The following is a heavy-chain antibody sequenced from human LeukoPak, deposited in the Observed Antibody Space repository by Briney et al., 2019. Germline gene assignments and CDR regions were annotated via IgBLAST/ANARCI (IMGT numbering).Heavy chain of an antibody. CDR3: ARGDEYSSTNYFDY. J-gene: IGHJ4*02. CDR1: GYTFTGYY. CDR2: INPNSGGT. V-gene: IGHV1-2*02. D-gene: IGHD5-18*01. Sequence: ASVKVSCKASGYTFTGYYMHWVRQAPGQGPEWMGWINPNSGGTNYAQKLQGRVTMTTDTSTSTAYMELRSLRSDDTAVYYCARGDEYSSTNYFDYWGQGTLVTVSS.